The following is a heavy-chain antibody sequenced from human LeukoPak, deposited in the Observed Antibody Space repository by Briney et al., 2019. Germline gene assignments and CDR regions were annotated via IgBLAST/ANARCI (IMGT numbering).Heavy chain of an antibody. CDR3: ARGHLGIMITFGGVIVGDY. Sequence: ASVKVSCKASGYTFTGYYMHWVRQAPGQGLEWMGWINPNGGGTNYAQKFQGRVTMTRDTSISTAYMELSRLRSDDTAVYYCARGHLGIMITFGGVIVGDYWGQGTLVTVSS. J-gene: IGHJ4*02. CDR2: INPNGGGT. D-gene: IGHD3-16*02. CDR1: GYTFTGYY. V-gene: IGHV1-2*02.